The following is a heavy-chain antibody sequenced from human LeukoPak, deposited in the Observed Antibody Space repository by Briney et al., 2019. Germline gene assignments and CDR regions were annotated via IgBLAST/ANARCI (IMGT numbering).Heavy chain of an antibody. D-gene: IGHD3-22*01. J-gene: IGHJ4*02. CDR3: ARNRGATGYYWVDY. CDR2: ISYDGRDK. Sequence: PETSLRLSCAASGFPFSSYSMHWVRQAPGKGLEWVAVISYDGRDKHYVDSVKGRFTISRDNSKNTLSLQMSSLRPDDTALYYCARNRGATGYYWVDYWGQGTLVTVSS. V-gene: IGHV3-30*04. CDR1: GFPFSSYS.